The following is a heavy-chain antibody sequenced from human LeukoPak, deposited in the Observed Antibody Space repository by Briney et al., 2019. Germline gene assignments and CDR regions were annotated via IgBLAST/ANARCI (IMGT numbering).Heavy chain of an antibody. J-gene: IGHJ4*02. CDR3: ARDSPQLNYDILTGYYNRTFDY. Sequence: ASVKVSCKASGYTFTSYGISWVRQAPGQGLEWMGWISAYNGNTNYAQKLQGRVTMTTVTSTSTAYMELRSLRSDDTAVYYCARDSPQLNYDILTGYYNRTFDYWGQGTLVTVSS. CDR2: ISAYNGNT. V-gene: IGHV1-18*04. D-gene: IGHD3-9*01. CDR1: GYTFTSYG.